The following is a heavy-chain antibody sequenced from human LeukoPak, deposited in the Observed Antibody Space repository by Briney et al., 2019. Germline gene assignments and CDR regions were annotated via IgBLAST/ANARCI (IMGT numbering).Heavy chain of an antibody. CDR3: ARDLSYYDFWSGSGNYYYYGMDV. CDR1: GGSISSYY. J-gene: IGHJ6*02. D-gene: IGHD3-3*01. CDR2: IYYSGST. Sequence: SETLSLTCTVSGGSISSYYWSWIRQPPGKGLEWIGYIYYSGSTNYNPSLKSRVTISVDTSKNQFSLKLSSVTAADTAMYYCARDLSYYDFWSGSGNYYYYGMDVWGQGTTVTVSS. V-gene: IGHV4-59*01.